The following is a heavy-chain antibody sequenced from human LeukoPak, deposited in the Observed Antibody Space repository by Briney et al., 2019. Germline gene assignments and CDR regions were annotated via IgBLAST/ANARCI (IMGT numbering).Heavy chain of an antibody. Sequence: SETLSLTCAVYGGSFSAYYWSWIRQPPGKGLEWIGEINHSGSTNYNPSLKSRVTISVDTSKNQYSLKLSSVTAADTAVYYCARGLESSWYENYYYYYYMDVWGKGTTVTVSS. D-gene: IGHD6-13*01. V-gene: IGHV4-34*01. CDR3: ARGLESSWYENYYYYYYMDV. CDR1: GGSFSAYY. CDR2: INHSGST. J-gene: IGHJ6*03.